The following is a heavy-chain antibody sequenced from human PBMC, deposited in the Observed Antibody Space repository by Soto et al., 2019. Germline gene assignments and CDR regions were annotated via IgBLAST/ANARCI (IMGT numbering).Heavy chain of an antibody. V-gene: IGHV3-30*18. CDR3: AKALYYYGSGSYSFDY. Sequence: GGSLRLSCAASGFTFSSYGMHWVRQAPGKGLEWVAVISYDGSNKYYADSVKGRFTISRDNSKNTLYLQMNSLRAEDTAVYYCAKALYYYGSGSYSFDYWGQGTLVTVSS. J-gene: IGHJ4*02. CDR2: ISYDGSNK. CDR1: GFTFSSYG. D-gene: IGHD3-10*01.